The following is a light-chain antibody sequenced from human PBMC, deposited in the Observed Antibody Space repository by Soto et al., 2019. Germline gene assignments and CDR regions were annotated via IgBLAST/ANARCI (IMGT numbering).Light chain of an antibody. CDR3: QQGSNWPPT. J-gene: IGKJ5*01. V-gene: IGKV3D-20*02. Sequence: EFVLTQAPGTLSLSPGERATLSCGACLTVRNNYLAWYQQKPGKAPWLMVSDASSRATGIPDRFSGGGSGTDFTLTVSRLEPEDFAAYYCQQGSNWPPTLGQGTRLEIK. CDR1: LTVRNNY. CDR2: DAS.